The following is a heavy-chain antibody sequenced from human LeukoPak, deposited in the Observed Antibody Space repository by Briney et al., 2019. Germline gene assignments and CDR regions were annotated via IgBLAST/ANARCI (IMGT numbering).Heavy chain of an antibody. CDR3: ARHAAYCSSTSCYSSRYYFDY. Sequence: GESLKISCKGSGYSFTSYWIGWVRQMPGKGLEWMGIIYPGDSDTRYSPSFQGQVPISADKSISTAYLQWSSLKASDTAMYYCARHAAYCSSTSCYSSRYYFDYWGQGTLVTVSS. CDR2: IYPGDSDT. V-gene: IGHV5-51*01. CDR1: GYSFTSYW. D-gene: IGHD2-2*01. J-gene: IGHJ4*02.